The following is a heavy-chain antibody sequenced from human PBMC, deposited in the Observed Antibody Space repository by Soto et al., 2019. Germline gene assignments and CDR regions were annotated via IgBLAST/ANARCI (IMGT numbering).Heavy chain of an antibody. CDR2: ISYDGSNK. CDR1: GFTFRSYG. V-gene: IGHV3-30*18. Sequence: QVHLEESGGGVVQPGRSLRLSCAASGFTFRSYGMHWVRQAPGKGLEWVAVISYDGSNKYYVDSVKGRFTISRDNSKNTLYLQMNSLRVEDTAVYYCAKDLDSTNWGNGFDSWGQGTLVTVSS. CDR3: AKDLDSTNWGNGFDS. D-gene: IGHD2-2*01. J-gene: IGHJ5*01.